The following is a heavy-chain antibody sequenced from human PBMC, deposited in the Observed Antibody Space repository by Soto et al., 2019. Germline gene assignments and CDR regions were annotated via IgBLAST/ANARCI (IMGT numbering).Heavy chain of an antibody. J-gene: IGHJ4*02. Sequence: QVQLVESGGGVVQPGRSLRLSCAASGFTFSSSGMHWVRQAPGKGLEWVAVIWYDGSNKYYADSVKGRFTISRDNSKNTLYMQMNSLRAEDTAVYYCARGRGYSYGHGDYWGQGTLVTVSS. D-gene: IGHD5-18*01. CDR2: IWYDGSNK. CDR3: ARGRGYSYGHGDY. CDR1: GFTFSSSG. V-gene: IGHV3-33*01.